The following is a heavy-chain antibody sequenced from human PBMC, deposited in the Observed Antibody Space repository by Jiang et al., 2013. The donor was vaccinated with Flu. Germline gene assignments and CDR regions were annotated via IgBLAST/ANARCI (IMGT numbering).Heavy chain of an antibody. CDR3: ARRYCSGATCYAYNWFDP. V-gene: IGHV5-10-1*01. CDR2: IDPSDSYT. D-gene: IGHD2-15*01. J-gene: IGHJ5*02. Sequence: PGKGLEWMGTIDPSDSYTNYSPSFRGHVTISVDKSISTAYLQWSSLKASDTAMYYCARRYCSGATCYAYNWFDPWGQGTLVTVSS.